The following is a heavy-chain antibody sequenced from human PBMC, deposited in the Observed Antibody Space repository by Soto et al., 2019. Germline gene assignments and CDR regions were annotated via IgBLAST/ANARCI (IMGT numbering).Heavy chain of an antibody. Sequence: QVQLVQSGAEVKNPGASVKVSCKASGSTFTNYAMHWVRQAPGQRLEWMGWINAGNGNAKYSQKFQGRVTITRDTSASTAYMELSSLRSEDTAVYYCARNLMDYDILTGYYMAYYFDHWGQGTLVTVSS. CDR3: ARNLMDYDILTGYYMAYYFDH. CDR1: GSTFTNYA. CDR2: INAGNGNA. J-gene: IGHJ4*02. D-gene: IGHD3-9*01. V-gene: IGHV1-3*01.